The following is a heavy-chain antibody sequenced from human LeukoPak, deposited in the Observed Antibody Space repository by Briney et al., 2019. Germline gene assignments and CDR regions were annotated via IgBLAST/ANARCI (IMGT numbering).Heavy chain of an antibody. V-gene: IGHV3-53*01. CDR2: IYSGGST. Sequence: GGSLRLSCAASGFTVSSNYMSWVRQAPGKGLEFVSIIYSGGSTYYADSLKGRFTISRDNSKNTLYLQMNSLRVADMAVYYCARHRRYCSGDTCYSGHDYWGQGTLVIVSS. CDR3: ARHRRYCSGDTCYSGHDY. J-gene: IGHJ4*02. D-gene: IGHD2-15*01. CDR1: GFTVSSNY.